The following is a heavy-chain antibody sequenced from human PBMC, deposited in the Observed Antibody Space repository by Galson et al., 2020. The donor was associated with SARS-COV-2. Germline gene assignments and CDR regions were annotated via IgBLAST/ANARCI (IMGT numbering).Heavy chain of an antibody. CDR3: ARPYSGNYKGYFDY. CDR1: GFTFSSYA. CDR2: ISYDGSNK. J-gene: IGHJ4*02. Sequence: GGSLRLSCAASGFTFSSYAMHWVRQAPGKGLEWVAVISYDGSNKYYADSVKGRFTISRDNSKNTLYLQMNSLRAEDTAVYYCARPYSGNYKGYFDYWGQGTLVTVSS. V-gene: IGHV3-30-3*01. D-gene: IGHD1-26*01.